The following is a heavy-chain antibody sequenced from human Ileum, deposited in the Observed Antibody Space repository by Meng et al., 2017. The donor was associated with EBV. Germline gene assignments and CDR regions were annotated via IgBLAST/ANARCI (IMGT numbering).Heavy chain of an antibody. CDR3: ARDGGFSVGATKYDY. CDR2: INPGSGNT. Sequence: VQRGQFGAEVKMPGASIKLSCKASGYTFTGYAIHWVRQAPGQRLEWMGWINPGSGNTKYSQKFQGRVTITRDTSATTVYMDLSSLRSEDTAVFYCARDGGFSVGATKYDYWGQGALVTVSS. D-gene: IGHD1-26*01. CDR1: GYTFTGYA. J-gene: IGHJ4*02. V-gene: IGHV1-3*01.